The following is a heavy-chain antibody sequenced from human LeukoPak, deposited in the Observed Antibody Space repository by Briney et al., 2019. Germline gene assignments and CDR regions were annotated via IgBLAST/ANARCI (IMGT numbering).Heavy chain of an antibody. D-gene: IGHD3-3*01. J-gene: IGHJ3*02. Sequence: SETLSLTCTVSGGSISSYYWSWIRQPPGKGLEWIGYIYYSGSTNYNPSLKSRATISVDTSKNQFSLKLSSVTAADTAVYYCARGGFITIFGVVTNDAFDIWGQGTMVTVSS. CDR2: IYYSGST. V-gene: IGHV4-59*01. CDR3: ARGGFITIFGVVTNDAFDI. CDR1: GGSISSYY.